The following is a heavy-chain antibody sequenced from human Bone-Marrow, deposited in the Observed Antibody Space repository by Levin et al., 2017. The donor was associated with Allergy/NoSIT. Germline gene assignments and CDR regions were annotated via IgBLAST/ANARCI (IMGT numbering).Heavy chain of an antibody. CDR1: GFTFSSYW. CDR3: AREWAYSNYYNY. J-gene: IGHJ4*02. D-gene: IGHD4-11*01. CDR2: IKQDGSEK. V-gene: IGHV3-7*01. Sequence: GESLKISCAASGFTFSSYWMSWVRQAPGKGLEWVANIKQDGSEKYYVDSVKGRFTISRDNAKNSLYLQMNSLRAEDTAVYYCAREWAYSNYYNYWGQGTLVTVSS.